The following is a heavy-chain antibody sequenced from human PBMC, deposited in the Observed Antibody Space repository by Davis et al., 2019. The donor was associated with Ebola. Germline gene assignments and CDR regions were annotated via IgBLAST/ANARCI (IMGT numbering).Heavy chain of an antibody. Sequence: ASVTVSCKASGYTFTGHYMLWLRQAPAQGLERLGRINPNSGGTNYAQKLQGRVTMTRDTSISTAYMELSRLRADDTAVYYCEREDTAMVNYWGQESLVNVSS. CDR1: GYTFTGHY. D-gene: IGHD5-18*01. CDR3: EREDTAMVNY. CDR2: INPNSGGT. J-gene: IGHJ4*02. V-gene: IGHV1-2*06.